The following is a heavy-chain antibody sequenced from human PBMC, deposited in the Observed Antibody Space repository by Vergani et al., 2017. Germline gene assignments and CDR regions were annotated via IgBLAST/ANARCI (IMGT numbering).Heavy chain of an antibody. D-gene: IGHD5-24*01. Sequence: EVQLVESGGGVVQPGMSLRLSCAASGFTFSSYAMSWVRQAPGKGLEWVSAISGSGGSTYYADSVKGRFTISRDNSKNTLYLQMNSLRAEDTAVYYCARVGRDGYNFGWFDPWGQGTLVTVSS. CDR2: ISGSGGST. J-gene: IGHJ5*02. CDR1: GFTFSSYA. CDR3: ARVGRDGYNFGWFDP. V-gene: IGHV3-23*04.